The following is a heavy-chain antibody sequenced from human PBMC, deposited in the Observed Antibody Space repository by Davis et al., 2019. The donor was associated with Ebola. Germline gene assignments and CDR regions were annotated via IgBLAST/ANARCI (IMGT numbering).Heavy chain of an antibody. CDR1: GFTFSSYS. CDR3: AKGAPSSGWGMDV. J-gene: IGHJ6*02. D-gene: IGHD6-19*01. CDR2: ISSSSSYI. Sequence: GESLKISCAASGFTFSSYSMNWVRQAPGKGLEWVSSISSSSSYIYYADSVKGRFTISRDNAKNSLYLQMNSLRAEDTAVYYCAKGAPSSGWGMDVWGQGTTVTVSS. V-gene: IGHV3-21*01.